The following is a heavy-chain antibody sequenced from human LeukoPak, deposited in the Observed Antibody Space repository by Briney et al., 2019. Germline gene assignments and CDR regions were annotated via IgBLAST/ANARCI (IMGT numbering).Heavy chain of an antibody. J-gene: IGHJ4*02. CDR1: GGSFSGYY. CDR2: INHSGST. D-gene: IGHD3-22*01. CDR3: ARERYYDSSGYLDY. Sequence: SETLSLTCAVCGGSFSGYYWSWIRQPPGKGLEWIGEINHSGSTNYNPSLKSRVTISVDTSKNQFSLKLSSVTAADTAVYYCARERYYDSSGYLDYWGQGTLVTVSS. V-gene: IGHV4-34*01.